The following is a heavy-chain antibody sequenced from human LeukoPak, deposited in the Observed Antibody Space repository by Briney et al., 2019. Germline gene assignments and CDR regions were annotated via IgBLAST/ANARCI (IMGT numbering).Heavy chain of an antibody. Sequence: APTLVKPTQSLTLTCTCSGFSLSTDRVGVGLIRHPPRKALEWLAVIYWDDDKRYNPSLKSRLTITKDTFKNQVVLTMTNMHPEDIDTYYCAHRGREVAGRLGAFDIWGQETMVTVSS. CDR2: IYWDDDK. CDR1: GFSLSTDRVG. V-gene: IGHV2-5*02. CDR3: AHRGREVAGRLGAFDI. J-gene: IGHJ3*02. D-gene: IGHD6-19*01.